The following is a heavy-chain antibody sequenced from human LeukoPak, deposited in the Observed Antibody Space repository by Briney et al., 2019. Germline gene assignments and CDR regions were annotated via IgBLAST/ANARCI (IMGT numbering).Heavy chain of an antibody. J-gene: IGHJ4*02. Sequence: GGSLRLSCAASGFTFSSYAMSWVRQAPGKGLEWVSAISGSGGSTYYADSVKGRFTISRDNSKNTLYLQMNSLRAEDTAVYYCAANTYYDFWSGYAVFDYWGQGTLVTVSS. V-gene: IGHV3-23*01. CDR2: ISGSGGST. CDR1: GFTFSSYA. D-gene: IGHD3-3*01. CDR3: AANTYYDFWSGYAVFDY.